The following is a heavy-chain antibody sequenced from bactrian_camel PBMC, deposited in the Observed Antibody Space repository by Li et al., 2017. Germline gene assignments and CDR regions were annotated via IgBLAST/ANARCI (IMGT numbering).Heavy chain of an antibody. D-gene: IGHD7*01. CDR2: FDVGRRTP. CDR3: AYDYPEVLCSPAVVSGGIS. J-gene: IGHJ6*01. Sequence: QLVESGGGPVQAGGYLRLSCVTSGYTAGRYCMGWFRQAPGKEREGVAGFDVGRRTPYYVDSVKGRFTISKDNGKNTLYLQMDSLTPEDSAMYYCAYDYPEVLCSPAVVSGGISWGQGTQVTVS. CDR1: GYTAGRYC. V-gene: IGHV3S31*01.